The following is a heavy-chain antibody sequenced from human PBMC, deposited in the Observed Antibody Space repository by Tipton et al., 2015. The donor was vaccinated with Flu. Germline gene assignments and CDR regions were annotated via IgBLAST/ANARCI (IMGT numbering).Heavy chain of an antibody. CDR1: DYSISRGYY. Sequence: TLSLTCTVSDYSISRGYYWDWIRQPPGKGLEWIGSISHSGNTYYNPSLKSRVTISLDTSKNHLSLNLNSVTAADTAVYYCARQLMDAAVYLGMYFDLWGRGTLVTVSS. CDR3: ARQLMDAAVYLGMYFDL. J-gene: IGHJ2*01. CDR2: ISHSGNT. D-gene: IGHD5-18*01. V-gene: IGHV4-38-2*02.